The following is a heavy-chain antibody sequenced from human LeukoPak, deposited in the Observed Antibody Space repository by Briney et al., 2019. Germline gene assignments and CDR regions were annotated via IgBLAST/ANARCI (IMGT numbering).Heavy chain of an antibody. CDR1: GGSISSYY. Sequence: SETLSLTCTVSGGSISSYYWSWIRQPAGKGLEWIGRIYTSGSTNYNPSLKSRVTMSVDTSKNQFSLKLSSVTAADTAVYYCAGDQGGGDYGNNWFDPWGQGTLVTVSS. CDR3: AGDQGGGDYGNNWFDP. J-gene: IGHJ5*02. D-gene: IGHD2-21*02. V-gene: IGHV4-4*07. CDR2: IYTSGST.